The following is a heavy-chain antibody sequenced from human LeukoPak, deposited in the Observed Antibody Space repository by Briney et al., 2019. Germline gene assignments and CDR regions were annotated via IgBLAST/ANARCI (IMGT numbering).Heavy chain of an antibody. CDR1: GFTFSSYA. CDR3: AKGIRSSWSSNWFDP. Sequence: GGSLRLSCAASGFTFSSYAMTWVRQAPGRGLEWVSGISGSGGSTYYADSVKGRFTISKDNSKNTLYLQMNSLRAEDTAVYYCAKGIRSSWSSNWFDPWGQGTLVTVSS. J-gene: IGHJ5*02. CDR2: ISGSGGST. V-gene: IGHV3-23*01. D-gene: IGHD6-13*01.